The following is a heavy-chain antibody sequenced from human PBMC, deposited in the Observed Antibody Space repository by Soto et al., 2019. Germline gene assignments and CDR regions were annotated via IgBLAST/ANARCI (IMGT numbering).Heavy chain of an antibody. J-gene: IGHJ4*02. Sequence: ASVKVSCKASGGTFSSYTISWVRQAPGQGLEWMGRIIPILGIANYAQKFQGRVTITADKSTSTAYMEASSLRSEDTAVYYCARDYDYIWGTYRHYFDYWGQGTLVTVSS. D-gene: IGHD3-16*02. CDR3: ARDYDYIWGTYRHYFDY. CDR2: IIPILGIA. CDR1: GGTFSSYT. V-gene: IGHV1-69*04.